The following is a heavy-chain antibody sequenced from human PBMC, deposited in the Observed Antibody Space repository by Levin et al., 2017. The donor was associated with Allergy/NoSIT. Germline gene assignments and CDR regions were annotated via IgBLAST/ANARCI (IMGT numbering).Heavy chain of an antibody. J-gene: IGHJ4*02. CDR3: SRMWLSTGYDFEY. Sequence: GGSLRLSCTGSGFSFGDYAMAWVRQAPGRGLEWVGFIRGRLHGGTTEYAASVQDRFTISRDDSKSVAYLQMKSLKTEDTAVYHCSRMWLSTGYDFEYWGRGTLVTVSS. CDR1: GFSFGDYA. V-gene: IGHV3-49*04. D-gene: IGHD5-12*01. CDR2: IRGRLHGGTT.